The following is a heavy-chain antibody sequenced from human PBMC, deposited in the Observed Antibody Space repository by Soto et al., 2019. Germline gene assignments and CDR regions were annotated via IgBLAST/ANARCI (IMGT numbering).Heavy chain of an antibody. J-gene: IGHJ5*02. CDR1: GYTFTSYD. V-gene: IGHV1-8*01. CDR3: ARRRTIFGVVSFAP. D-gene: IGHD3-3*01. Sequence: VRVSCKASGYTFTSYDINWVRQATGQGLEWMGWMNPNSGNTGYAQKFQGRVTMTRNTSISTAYMELSSLRSEDTAVYYCARRRTIFGVVSFAPCGQGTLVTVSS. CDR2: MNPNSGNT.